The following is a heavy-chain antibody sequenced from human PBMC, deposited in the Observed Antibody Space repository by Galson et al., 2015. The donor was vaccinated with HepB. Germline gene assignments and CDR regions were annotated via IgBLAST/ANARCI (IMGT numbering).Heavy chain of an antibody. CDR2: IIPIFGIA. Sequence: SVKVSCKASGGTFSSYAISWVRQAPGQGLEWMGGIIPIFGIASYAQKFQGRVTITADESTSTAYMELSSLRSGDTAVYYCARDGVVVAATDYYYGMDVWGQGTTVTVSS. D-gene: IGHD2-15*01. CDR1: GGTFSSYA. V-gene: IGHV1-69*13. J-gene: IGHJ6*02. CDR3: ARDGVVVAATDYYYGMDV.